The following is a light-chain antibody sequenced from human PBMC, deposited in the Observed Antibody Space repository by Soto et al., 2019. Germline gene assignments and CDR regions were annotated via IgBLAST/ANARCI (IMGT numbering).Light chain of an antibody. Sequence: ELVMTQSPATLSVSPGNTVTLSCRANQTITSNLAWYQQKPGQAPRLLIYGASSRATGIPDRFSGSGSGTDFTLTINRLEPEDFAVYYCQQYGSSITFGQGTRLEIK. CDR3: QQYGSSIT. V-gene: IGKV3-20*01. J-gene: IGKJ5*01. CDR2: GAS. CDR1: QTITSN.